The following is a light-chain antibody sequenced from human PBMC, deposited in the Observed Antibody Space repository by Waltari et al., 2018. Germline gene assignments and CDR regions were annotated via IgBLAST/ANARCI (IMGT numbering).Light chain of an antibody. CDR3: QSYDSSLTGSWV. V-gene: IGLV1-40*01. CDR2: GNN. J-gene: IGLJ3*02. Sequence: QSVLTQPPSVSGAPGQRVTISCTGSGSNIGAGFDVHWYQQLPGTAPKLLVYGNNSRPSGVPDRFSASKSGTSASLAITGLQAEDEADYYCQSYDSSLTGSWVFSGGTKLTVL. CDR1: GSNIGAGFD.